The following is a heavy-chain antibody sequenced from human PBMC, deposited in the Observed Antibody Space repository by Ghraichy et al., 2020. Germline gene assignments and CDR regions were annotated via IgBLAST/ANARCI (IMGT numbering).Heavy chain of an antibody. CDR3: ARPTGAYYYYSMDV. CDR1: GFTFTNYW. J-gene: IGHJ6*02. CDR2: IKHDGGEK. Sequence: GESLNISCAASGFTFTNYWMTWVRQAPGKGLEWVANIKHDGGEKYYVDSVKGRFTISRDNGKNSLYLQMNSLRAEDTAVYYYARPTGAYYYYSMDVWGQGTTVTVSS. V-gene: IGHV3-7*01.